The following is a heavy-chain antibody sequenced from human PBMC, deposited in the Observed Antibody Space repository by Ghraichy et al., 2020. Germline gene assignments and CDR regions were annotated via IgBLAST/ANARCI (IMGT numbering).Heavy chain of an antibody. Sequence: GGSLRLSCAASGFTFSSYAMSWVRQAPGKGLEWVSAISGSGGSTYYADSVKGRFTISRDNSMNTLYLQMNSLRAEDTAVYYCASGYSYGYGVASWGQGTLVTVSS. CDR2: ISGSGGST. D-gene: IGHD5-18*01. V-gene: IGHV3-23*01. J-gene: IGHJ5*02. CDR3: ASGYSYGYGVAS. CDR1: GFTFSSYA.